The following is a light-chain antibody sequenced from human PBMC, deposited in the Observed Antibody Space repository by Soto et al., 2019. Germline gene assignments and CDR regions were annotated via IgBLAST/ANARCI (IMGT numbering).Light chain of an antibody. CDR1: NSDVGAYNF. J-gene: IGLJ1*01. Sequence: QSVLTQPASVSGSPGQSIAISCTGTNSDVGAYNFVSWYQQYPGKAPKLIIHEVSNRPSGISDRFSGSKSGNTASLTISGLQADDEADYYCSSFTTYNTRVFGTGTKGPVL. CDR2: EVS. V-gene: IGLV2-14*01. CDR3: SSFTTYNTRV.